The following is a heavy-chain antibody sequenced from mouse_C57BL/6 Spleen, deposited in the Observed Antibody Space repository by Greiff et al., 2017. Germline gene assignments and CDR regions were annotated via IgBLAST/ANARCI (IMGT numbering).Heavy chain of an antibody. V-gene: IGHV1-62-2*01. Sequence: QVQLQQSGAELVKPGASVKLSCKASGYTFTEYTIHWVKQRSGQGLEWIGWFYPGSGSIKYNEKFKDKATLTADKSSSTVYMELSRLTAEASAVYFCARHEGRVYYDYDGGAFDYWGQGTTLTVSS. CDR1: GYTFTEYT. CDR2: FYPGSGSI. J-gene: IGHJ2*01. D-gene: IGHD2-4*01. CDR3: ARHEGRVYYDYDGGAFDY.